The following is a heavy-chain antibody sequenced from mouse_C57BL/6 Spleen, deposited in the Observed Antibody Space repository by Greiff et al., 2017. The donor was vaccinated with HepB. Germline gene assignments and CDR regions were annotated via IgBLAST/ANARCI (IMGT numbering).Heavy chain of an antibody. CDR2: IDPSDSET. J-gene: IGHJ3*01. D-gene: IGHD1-1*01. V-gene: IGHV1-52*01. CDR1: GYTFTSYW. Sequence: QVQLQQPGAELVRPGSSVKLSCKASGYTFTSYWMHWVKQRPIQGLEWIGNIDPSDSETHYNQKFKDKATLTVDKSSSTAYMQLSSLTSEDSAVYYCARYYYGSSPTWCAYWGQGTLVTVSA. CDR3: ARYYYGSSPTWCAY.